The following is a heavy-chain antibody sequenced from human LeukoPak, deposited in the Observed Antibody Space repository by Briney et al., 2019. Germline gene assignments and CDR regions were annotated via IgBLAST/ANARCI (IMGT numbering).Heavy chain of an antibody. CDR1: GFTFSSYG. CDR2: TRNRARSYST. CDR3: ARVSTGQAYYYYMDV. Sequence: GGSLRLSCAASGFTFSSYGMHWVRQAPGKGLEWVGRTRNRARSYSTEYAASVKGRFTISRDDSKNSLYLQMNSLKIEDAAVYYCARVSTGQAYYYYMDVWGKGTTVTVSS. V-gene: IGHV3-72*01. J-gene: IGHJ6*03.